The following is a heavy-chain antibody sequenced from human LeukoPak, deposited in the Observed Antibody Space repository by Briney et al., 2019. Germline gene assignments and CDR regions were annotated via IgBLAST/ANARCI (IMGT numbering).Heavy chain of an antibody. CDR3: ARSAIVVVPAALTTLKYNWFDP. D-gene: IGHD2-2*01. CDR1: GGSISSYY. V-gene: IGHV4-4*07. CDR2: IYTSGST. Sequence: PSETLSLTRTVSGGSISSYYWSWIRQPAGKGLEWIGRIYTSGSTNYNPSLKSRVTMSVDTSKNQFSLKLSSVTAADTAVYYCARSAIVVVPAALTTLKYNWFDPWGQGTLVTVSS. J-gene: IGHJ5*02.